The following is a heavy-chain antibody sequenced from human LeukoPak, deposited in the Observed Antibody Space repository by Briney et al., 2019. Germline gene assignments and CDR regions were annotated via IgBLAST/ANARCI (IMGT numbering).Heavy chain of an antibody. CDR3: ARDRRYGNGGYYYGMDV. Sequence: EGSLRLSCAASGFTFSSYAMHWVRQAPGKGLEWVAVISYDGSNRYYADSVKGRFTISRDNSKNTLYLQMNSLRAEDTAVYYCARDRRYGNGGYYYGMDVWGQGTTVTVSS. J-gene: IGHJ6*02. D-gene: IGHD4-11*01. CDR1: GFTFSSYA. CDR2: ISYDGSNR. V-gene: IGHV3-30*04.